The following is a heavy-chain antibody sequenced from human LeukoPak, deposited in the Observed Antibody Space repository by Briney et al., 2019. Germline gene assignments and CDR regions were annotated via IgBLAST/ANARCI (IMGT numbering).Heavy chain of an antibody. V-gene: IGHV4-39*01. CDR3: ARGRSIAAAGF. CDR2: IYYSGST. J-gene: IGHJ4*02. D-gene: IGHD6-13*01. Sequence: SETLSLTCTVSGGSISSTSYYWGWIRQPPGKGPEWIGSIYYSGSTYYNPSLKSRVTISVDTSKNQFSLKLSSVTAADTAVYYCARGRSIAAAGFWGQGTLVTVSS. CDR1: GGSISSTSYY.